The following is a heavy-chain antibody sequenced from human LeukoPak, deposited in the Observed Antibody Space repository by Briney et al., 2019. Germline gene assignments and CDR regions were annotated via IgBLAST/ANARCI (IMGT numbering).Heavy chain of an antibody. V-gene: IGHV3-72*01. CDR2: IRNKGASYST. Sequence: PGGSLRLSCAASGFTFSEQYMDWVRQAPGKGLEWVARIRNKGASYSTDHAASVKGRFTISRDDSKNSLYLQMNSLKTEDTAVYYCSRGDFKASWGQGTLVTVSS. J-gene: IGHJ5*02. CDR3: SRGDFKAS. CDR1: GFTFSEQY. D-gene: IGHD3-3*01.